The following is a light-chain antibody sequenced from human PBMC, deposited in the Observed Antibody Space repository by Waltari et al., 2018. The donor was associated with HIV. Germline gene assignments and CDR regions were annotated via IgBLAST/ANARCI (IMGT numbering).Light chain of an antibody. V-gene: IGKV3-20*01. CDR1: QSVNNNY. CDR3: QQYGSSPFT. J-gene: IGKJ3*01. CDR2: GAS. Sequence: EIVLTQSPGTLSLSPGDRATLSCRASQSVNNNYLAWYQQKPGQAPRLLMSGASTRATGVPDRFSGSASGTDFTLLISRLDPEDFAVYYCQQYGSSPFTFGPGTKVDIK.